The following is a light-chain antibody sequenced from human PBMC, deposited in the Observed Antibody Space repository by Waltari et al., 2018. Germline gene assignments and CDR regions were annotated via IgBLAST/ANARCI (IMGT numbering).Light chain of an antibody. V-gene: IGKV1-17*03. CDR2: AAS. CDR1: QTISRY. J-gene: IGKJ3*01. CDR3: QQHNSHPFT. Sequence: DIPMTQSPSSLPASVEDRVTITCRASQTISRYLAWYQQKPGKVPKLLIYAASSLESGVPSRFSGSGSGTEFTLTISSLQPEDFATYYCQQHNSHPFTFGPGTKLDIK.